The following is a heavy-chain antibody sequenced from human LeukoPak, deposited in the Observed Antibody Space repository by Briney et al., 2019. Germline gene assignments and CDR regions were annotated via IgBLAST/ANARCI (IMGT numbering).Heavy chain of an antibody. V-gene: IGHV1-8*01. J-gene: IGHJ4*02. D-gene: IGHD6-19*01. CDR3: ARLNRYSSGWYTY. CDR1: GHTFTSYD. CDR2: MNPNSGNT. Sequence: ASVKVSCKASGHTFTSYDINWVRQATGQGLEWVGWMNPNSGNTGYAQKFQGRVTMTRNTSISTAYMEPSSLRSEDTAVYYCARLNRYSSGWYTYWGQGTLVTVSS.